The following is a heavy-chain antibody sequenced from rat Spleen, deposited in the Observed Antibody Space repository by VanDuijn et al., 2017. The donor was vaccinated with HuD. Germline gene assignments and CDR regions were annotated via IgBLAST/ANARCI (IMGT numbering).Heavy chain of an antibody. V-gene: IGHV5-29*01. J-gene: IGHJ3*01. Sequence: EVQLVESDGGLVQPGRSLKLSCAASGFTFSDYYMAWVRQAPTKGLEWVATISYDGGRNFYRDSVKGRFTISRDNAKNSLYLQMDSLRSEDTATYYCARQDTSGYSNWFAYWGQGILVTVSS. D-gene: IGHD4-3*01. CDR3: ARQDTSGYSNWFAY. CDR1: GFTFSDYY. CDR2: ISYDGGRN.